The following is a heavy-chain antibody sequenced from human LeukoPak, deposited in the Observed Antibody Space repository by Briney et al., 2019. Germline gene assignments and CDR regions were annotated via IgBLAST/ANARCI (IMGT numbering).Heavy chain of an antibody. CDR1: GGSISSYY. Sequence: SETLSLTCTVSGGSISSYYWIWIRQPAGKGLEWIGHIYMSGSTKYNPSLKSRVIMSVDTSKNQLSLKLSSVTAADTAVYYCARAGNYYDSYYYYYMDVWGKGTTVTVSS. J-gene: IGHJ6*03. D-gene: IGHD3-10*01. CDR2: IYMSGST. V-gene: IGHV4-4*07. CDR3: ARAGNYYDSYYYYYMDV.